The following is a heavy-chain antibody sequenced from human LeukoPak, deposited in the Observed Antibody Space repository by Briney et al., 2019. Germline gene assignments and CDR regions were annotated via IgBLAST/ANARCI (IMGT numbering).Heavy chain of an antibody. V-gene: IGHV1-8*01. CDR3: AKDRGSSGWSGMDY. CDR1: GYTFTDYD. Sequence: ASVKVSCKTSGYTFTDYDVYWVRQATGQGLEWMGWTNPISGNTGYAQKFQDRVTMTRSTSISTAYMELSSLTSEDTAVYYCAKDRGSSGWSGMDYWGQGTLVTVSS. CDR2: TNPISGNT. D-gene: IGHD6-19*01. J-gene: IGHJ4*02.